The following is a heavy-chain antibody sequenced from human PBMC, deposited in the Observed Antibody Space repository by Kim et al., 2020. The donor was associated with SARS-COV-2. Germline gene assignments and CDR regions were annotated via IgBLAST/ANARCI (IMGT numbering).Heavy chain of an antibody. Sequence: SETLSITCAVYGGSFSGYYWSWIRQPPGKGLEWIGEINHSGSTNYNPSLKSRVTISVDTSKNQFSLKLSSVTAADTAVYYCARGDSSGYYYVINFGWFDPWGQGTLVTVSS. CDR3: ARGDSSGYYYVINFGWFDP. J-gene: IGHJ5*02. V-gene: IGHV4-34*01. D-gene: IGHD3-22*01. CDR1: GGSFSGYY. CDR2: INHSGST.